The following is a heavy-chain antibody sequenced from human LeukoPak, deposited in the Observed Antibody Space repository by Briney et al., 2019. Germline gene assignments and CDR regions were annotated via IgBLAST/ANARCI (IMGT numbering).Heavy chain of an antibody. J-gene: IGHJ6*02. Sequence: QTGGSLRLSCAASGFTFDDYAMHWVRQAPGKGLEWVSGISWNSGSIGYADSVKGRFTTSRDNAKNSLYLQMNSLRAEDTALYYCAKDLSGYSYAPLWHYYSGMDLWGQGPTVTVSS. V-gene: IGHV3-9*01. CDR2: ISWNSGSI. D-gene: IGHD5-18*01. CDR1: GFTFDDYA. CDR3: AKDLSGYSYAPLWHYYSGMDL.